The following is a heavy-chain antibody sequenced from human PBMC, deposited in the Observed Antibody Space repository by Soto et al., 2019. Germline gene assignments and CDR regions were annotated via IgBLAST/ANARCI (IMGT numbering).Heavy chain of an antibody. CDR1: AYILTDYY. Sequence: ASVKVSCKASAYILTDYYIHWVRQAPGQGLEWMGRINPNNDDTRYAQKFRGRVTVTMDTSISTAYMDLTRLTSDDTAVYYCARDSAAGPGIGWDYWGQGTLVTVS. D-gene: IGHD6-13*01. V-gene: IGHV1-2*06. J-gene: IGHJ4*01. CDR2: INPNNDDT. CDR3: ARDSAAGPGIGWDY.